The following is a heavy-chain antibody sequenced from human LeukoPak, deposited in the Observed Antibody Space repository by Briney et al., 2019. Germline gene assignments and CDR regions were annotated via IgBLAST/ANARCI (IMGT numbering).Heavy chain of an antibody. CDR3: ARDGTVRGKNGCFDF. J-gene: IGHJ4*02. CDR1: GFALNSYI. V-gene: IGHV3-48*04. CDR2: ISISSSTI. Sequence: GGSLRLSCEASGFALNSYIMSWVRQAPGKGLEWISQISISSSTIYYRDSVKGRFTISRDNAKNSLYLQMTSLRAEDTAVYYCARDGTVRGKNGCFDFWGQGTLVTVSS. D-gene: IGHD3-10*01.